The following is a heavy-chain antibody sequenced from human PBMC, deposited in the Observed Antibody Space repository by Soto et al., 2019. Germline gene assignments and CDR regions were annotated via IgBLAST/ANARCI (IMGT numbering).Heavy chain of an antibody. CDR3: ARDIYPVAYISDY. D-gene: IGHD2-15*01. V-gene: IGHV1-18*04. CDR1: GYTFTNHG. CDR2: VSGYNDKT. J-gene: IGHJ4*02. Sequence: QVQLVQSGAEVKKPGASVKVSCKASGYTFTNHGISWVRQAPGQGLEWMGWVSGYNDKTKSAQKFQGRVTMTTDTSTSTAYMELRGLGSDATALYYCARDIYPVAYISDYWGQGTLFTVSS.